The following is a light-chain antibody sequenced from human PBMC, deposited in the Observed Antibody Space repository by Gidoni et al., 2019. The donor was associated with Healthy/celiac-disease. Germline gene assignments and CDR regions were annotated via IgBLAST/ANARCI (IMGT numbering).Light chain of an antibody. CDR3: QQYNSYPWT. Sequence: DIQMTQSPSTLSASVGDRVTITCRASQSISSWLAWYQQKPGKAPKLLIYDASSLESGVPSRFSGSGSGTEFTLTISSLQPDEFATYCQQYNSYPWTFGQGTKVEIK. CDR2: DAS. J-gene: IGKJ1*01. CDR1: QSISSW. V-gene: IGKV1-5*01.